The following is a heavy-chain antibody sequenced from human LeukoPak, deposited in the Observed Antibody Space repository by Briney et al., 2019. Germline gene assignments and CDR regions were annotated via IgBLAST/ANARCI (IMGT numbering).Heavy chain of an antibody. V-gene: IGHV3-30-3*01. CDR1: GFTFSSHA. J-gene: IGHJ4*02. D-gene: IGHD6-19*01. CDR3: ARDIAVAGFDY. CDR2: ISYDGSNK. Sequence: GGSLRLSCAASGFTFSSHAMHWVRQAPGKGLEWVAVISYDGSNKYYADSVKGRFTISRDNSKNTLYLQMNSLRLEDTAVFHCARDIAVAGFDYWGQETLVTVSS.